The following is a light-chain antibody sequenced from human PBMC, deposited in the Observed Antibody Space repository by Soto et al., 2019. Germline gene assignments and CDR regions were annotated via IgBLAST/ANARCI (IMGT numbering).Light chain of an antibody. J-gene: IGKJ5*01. CDR2: RTF. CDR1: QPITSRY. V-gene: IGKV3-20*01. CDR3: QPYDTSPPT. Sequence: IVLTQSPGTLSLSPGERATLSCRASQPITSRYLAWYQHQPGQAPRLLIYRTFARAPGIPDRFSGGGSGTDSTLTISSLEREDFAVYYCQPYDTSPPTFGQGTRLDIK.